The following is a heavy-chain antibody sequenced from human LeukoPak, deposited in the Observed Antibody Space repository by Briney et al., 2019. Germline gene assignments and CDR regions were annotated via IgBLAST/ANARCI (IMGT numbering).Heavy chain of an antibody. CDR2: IRSKAYGGTT. J-gene: IGHJ5*02. CDR1: GFTFGDYA. Sequence: PGGSLRLSCTASGFTFGDYAMSWFRQAPGKGLEWVGFIRSKAYGGTTAYAASVKGRFTISRDDSKSIAYLQMNSLKTEDTAVYYCTRALLRPVVPAANWFDPWGQGTLVTVSS. D-gene: IGHD2-2*01. V-gene: IGHV3-49*03. CDR3: TRALLRPVVPAANWFDP.